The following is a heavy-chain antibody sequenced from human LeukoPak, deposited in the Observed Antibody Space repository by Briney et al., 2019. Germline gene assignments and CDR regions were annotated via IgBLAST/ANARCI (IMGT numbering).Heavy chain of an antibody. J-gene: IGHJ6*03. V-gene: IGHV1-8*03. D-gene: IGHD6-13*01. CDR2: MNPNSGNT. Sequence: ASVTVSCKASGYTFTSYDVNWVRQAPGQGLEWMGWMNPNSGNTGYAQKFQGRVTITRNTSISTAYMELSSLRSEDTAVYYCARGHSSSRYFYYYYMDVWGKGTTVTVSS. CDR3: ARGHSSSRYFYYYYMDV. CDR1: GYTFTSYD.